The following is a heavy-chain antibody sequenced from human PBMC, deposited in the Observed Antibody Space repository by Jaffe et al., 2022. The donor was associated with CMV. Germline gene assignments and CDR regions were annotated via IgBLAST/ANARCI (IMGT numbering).Heavy chain of an antibody. CDR2: ISYDGSNK. D-gene: IGHD4-17*01. Sequence: QVQLVESGGGVVQPGRSLRLSCAASGFTFSSYGMHWVRQAPGKGLEWVAVISYDGSNKYYADSVKGRFTISRDNSKNTLYLQMNSLRAEDTAVYYCAKDGDYEGLYYYYYGMDVWGQGTTVTVSS. J-gene: IGHJ6*02. CDR1: GFTFSSYG. V-gene: IGHV3-30*18. CDR3: AKDGDYEGLYYYYYGMDV.